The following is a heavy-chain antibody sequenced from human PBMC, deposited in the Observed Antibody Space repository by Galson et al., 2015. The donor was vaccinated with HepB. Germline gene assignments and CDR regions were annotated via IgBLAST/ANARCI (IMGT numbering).Heavy chain of an antibody. CDR3: ARRFGDDEGAYYYYYYYMDV. D-gene: IGHD3-16*01. CDR1: GYTFTSYG. Sequence: SVKVSCKASGYTFTSYGISWVRQAPGQGLEWMGWISAYNGNTNYAQKLQGRVTMTTDTSTSTAYMELRSLRSDDTAVYYCARRFGDDEGAYYYYYYYMDVWGKGTTVTVSS. J-gene: IGHJ6*03. CDR2: ISAYNGNT. V-gene: IGHV1-18*01.